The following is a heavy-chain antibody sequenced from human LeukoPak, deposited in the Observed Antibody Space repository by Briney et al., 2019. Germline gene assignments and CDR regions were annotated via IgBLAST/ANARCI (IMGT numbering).Heavy chain of an antibody. Sequence: SETLSLTCAVYGGSFSGYYWSWIRQPPAKGLEWIGEINHSGSTNYNPSLKSRVTISVDKSKNQFSLKLSSVTAADTAVYYCARDRSQQLDQGGLDPWGQGTLVTVSS. D-gene: IGHD6-13*01. J-gene: IGHJ5*02. V-gene: IGHV4-34*01. CDR2: INHSGST. CDR1: GGSFSGYY. CDR3: ARDRSQQLDQGGLDP.